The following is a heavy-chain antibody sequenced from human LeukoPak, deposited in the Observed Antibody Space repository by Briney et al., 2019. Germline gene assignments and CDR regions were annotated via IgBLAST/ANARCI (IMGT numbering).Heavy chain of an antibody. V-gene: IGHV3-21*04. J-gene: IGHJ4*02. D-gene: IGHD4-17*01. CDR1: GFTFSSYS. Sequence: GGSLRLSCAASGFTFSSYSMNWVRQAPGKGLEWVSSISSSSSYIYSADSVKGRFTISRDNSKNTLYLQMNSLRAEDTAVYYCAKDPRRTTVTTFDYWGQGTLVTVSS. CDR2: ISSSSSYI. CDR3: AKDPRRTTVTTFDY.